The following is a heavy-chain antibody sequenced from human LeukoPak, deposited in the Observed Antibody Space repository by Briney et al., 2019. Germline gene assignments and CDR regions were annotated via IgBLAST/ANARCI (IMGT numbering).Heavy chain of an antibody. J-gene: IGHJ6*04. CDR2: VIPIFGTA. CDR3: ARACSSTSCSGSDYYYYGMDV. V-gene: IGHV1-69*06. Sequence: EASVKVSCKASGGTFSSYAISWVRQAPGQGVEWMGGVIPIFGTANYAQKFQGRVTITADKSTSTGYMELSSLRSEDTAVYYCARACSSTSCSGSDYYYYGMDVWGKGTTVTVSS. CDR1: GGTFSSYA. D-gene: IGHD2-2*01.